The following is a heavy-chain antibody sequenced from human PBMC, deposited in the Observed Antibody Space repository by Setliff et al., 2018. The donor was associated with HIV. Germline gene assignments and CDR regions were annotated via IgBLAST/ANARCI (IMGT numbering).Heavy chain of an antibody. J-gene: IGHJ6*03. CDR3: ARADSRRGAGYQYMDV. CDR2: IFRGVTT. V-gene: IGHV4-38-2*01. CDR1: GYPIIEAYY. Sequence: PSETLSLTCAVSGYPIIEAYYWPWIRQSPTKGLEYIGIIFRGVTTYYNPSLRSRVALSMDTSKNQFSLRLSSVTAADTAIYYCARADSRRGAGYQYMDVWGKGTTVTVSS. D-gene: IGHD4-4*01.